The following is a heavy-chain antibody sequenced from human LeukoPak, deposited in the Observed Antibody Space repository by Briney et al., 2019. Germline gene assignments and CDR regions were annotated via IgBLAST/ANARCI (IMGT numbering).Heavy chain of an antibody. CDR2: ISAHTDDT. Sequence: ASVKVSCMASGYTFTSYGLTWVRQAPGQGLEWVGWISAHTDDTSYAQKFQGRVTMTTDSYTSTAYMDLRSLTSDDTAVNYCARDQVPIVVPAAMMDYWGQGTLITVSS. CDR1: GYTFTSYG. D-gene: IGHD2-2*01. CDR3: ARDQVPIVVPAAMMDY. V-gene: IGHV1-18*01. J-gene: IGHJ4*02.